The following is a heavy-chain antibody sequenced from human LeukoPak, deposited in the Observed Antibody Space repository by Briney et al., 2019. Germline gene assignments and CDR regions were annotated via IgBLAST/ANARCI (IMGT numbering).Heavy chain of an antibody. CDR2: IYSGGST. CDR3: SCRAS. J-gene: IGHJ5*02. CDR1: GFIFSNYW. Sequence: GGSLRLSCAASGFIFSNYWMTWVRQAPGKGLEWVSVIYSGGSTYYADSVKGRFTISRDNSKNTLSLQMNSLRAEDTAVYYCSCRASWGQGTLVTVSS. V-gene: IGHV3-53*01.